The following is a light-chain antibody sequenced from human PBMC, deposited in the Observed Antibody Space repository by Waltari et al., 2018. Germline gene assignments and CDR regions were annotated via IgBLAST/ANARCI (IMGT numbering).Light chain of an antibody. Sequence: QSALTQPASVSGSPGQSITISCTGTSSDIGGYDFVSWYPQLPGKAPKLIIYDVFNSPAGVSHRFFGSKSDNTASLTISGLQAEDEADYFCSSYSSGGTVYVFGSGTTVTVL. J-gene: IGLJ1*01. V-gene: IGLV2-14*03. CDR2: DVF. CDR1: SSDIGGYDF. CDR3: SSYSSGGTVYV.